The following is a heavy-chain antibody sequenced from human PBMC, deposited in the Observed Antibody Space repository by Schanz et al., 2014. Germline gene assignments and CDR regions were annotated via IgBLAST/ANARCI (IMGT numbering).Heavy chain of an antibody. Sequence: EVQLAESGGGLVQPGGSLRLSCAASTFTFSSDWMSWVRQAPGKGLEWVSAISSGGNPYYANSVKGRFGISRDNSENTLYLQMSSLRVEDTAVYYCAKGRFGELSAFDIWGQGTMVTVSS. CDR2: ISSGGNP. CDR3: AKGRFGELSAFDI. CDR1: TFTFSSDW. V-gene: IGHV3-23*04. D-gene: IGHD3-10*01. J-gene: IGHJ3*02.